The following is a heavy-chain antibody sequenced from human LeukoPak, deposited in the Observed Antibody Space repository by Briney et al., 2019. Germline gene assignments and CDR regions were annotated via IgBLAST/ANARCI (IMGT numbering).Heavy chain of an antibody. CDR1: GGSISSYY. J-gene: IGHJ5*02. Sequence: PSETLSLTCTVSGGSISSYYWSWIRQPPGKGLEWIGYIYHSGSTNYNPSLKSRVTISGDTSKNQFSLKLSSVTAADTAVYYCAKAPAAFDRFGPWGQGTLVTVSS. V-gene: IGHV4-59*01. CDR3: AKAPAAFDRFGP. D-gene: IGHD2-2*01. CDR2: IYHSGST.